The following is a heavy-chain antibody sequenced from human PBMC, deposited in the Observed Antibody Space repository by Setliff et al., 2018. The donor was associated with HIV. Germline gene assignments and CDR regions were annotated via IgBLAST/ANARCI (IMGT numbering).Heavy chain of an antibody. J-gene: IGHJ3*02. CDR3: AREALHAGGWRGAFDI. V-gene: IGHV1-46*01. D-gene: IGHD6-19*01. CDR2: INPSGGGT. Sequence: GSSVKVSCKASGYTFTSYYIHWVRQAPGQGLEWMGIINPSGGGTTYAQTFQDRVTMSRDTSTSTVYMELSSLRSEDTAVYYCAREALHAGGWRGAFDIWGQGTMVTVSS. CDR1: GYTFTSYY.